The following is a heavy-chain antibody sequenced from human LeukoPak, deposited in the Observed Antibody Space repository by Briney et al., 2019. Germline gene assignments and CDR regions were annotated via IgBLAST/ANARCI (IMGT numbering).Heavy chain of an antibody. D-gene: IGHD3-10*01. CDR1: GFTFSSYS. J-gene: IGHJ6*02. CDR2: ISSSSYI. V-gene: IGHV3-21*01. CDR3: VAHDGSGSYWGYYYYGMDV. Sequence: GGSLRLSCAASGFTFSSYSMNWVRQAPGKGLEWVSSISSSSYIYYADSVKGRFTISRDNAKNSLYLQMNSLRAEDTAVYYCVAHDGSGSYWGYYYYGMDVWGQGTTVTVSS.